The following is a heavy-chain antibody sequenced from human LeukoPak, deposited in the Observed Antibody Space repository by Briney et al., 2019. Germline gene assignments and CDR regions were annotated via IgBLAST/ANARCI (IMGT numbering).Heavy chain of an antibody. CDR3: ARLAAAGTGDGFDI. D-gene: IGHD6-13*01. Sequence: GGSLSLSCAASGFTFSIYAMPGVRQAPGKGLQWVSTISVSGENTYYADSVKGRFTISRDISKSTLYLQMNSLRDEDTAVYYCARLAAAGTGDGFDIWGQGTMVTVSS. V-gene: IGHV3-23*01. CDR1: GFTFSIYA. J-gene: IGHJ3*02. CDR2: ISVSGENT.